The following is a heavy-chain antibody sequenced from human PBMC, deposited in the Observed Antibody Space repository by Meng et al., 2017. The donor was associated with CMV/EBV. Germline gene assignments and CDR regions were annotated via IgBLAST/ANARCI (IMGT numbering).Heavy chain of an antibody. CDR2: IIPIFGTA. Sequence: SVKVSCKASGGTFSSYAISWVRQAPGQGLEWMGGIIPIFGTANYAQKFQGRVTITTDESTSTAYMELSSLRSEDTAVYYCARAYYYDSSGHRDYYYYYGMDVWGQGTTVTVSS. CDR3: ARAYYYDSSGHRDYYYYYGMDV. D-gene: IGHD3-22*01. CDR1: GGTFSSYA. V-gene: IGHV1-69*05. J-gene: IGHJ6*02.